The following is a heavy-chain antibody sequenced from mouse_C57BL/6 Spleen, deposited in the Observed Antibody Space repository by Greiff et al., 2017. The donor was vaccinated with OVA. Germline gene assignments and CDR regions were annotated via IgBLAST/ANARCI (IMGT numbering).Heavy chain of an antibody. V-gene: IGHV1-53*01. CDR1: GYTFTSYW. CDR3: ARERGATWFAY. Sequence: QVQLQQPGTELVKPGASVKLSCKASGYTFTSYWMHWVKQSPGQGLEWIGHINPSNGGTNYTDNFKSKATLTVDKSSSTAYMQLSSLTSEDSAVYYCARERGATWFAYWGQGTLVTVSA. J-gene: IGHJ3*01. CDR2: INPSNGGT.